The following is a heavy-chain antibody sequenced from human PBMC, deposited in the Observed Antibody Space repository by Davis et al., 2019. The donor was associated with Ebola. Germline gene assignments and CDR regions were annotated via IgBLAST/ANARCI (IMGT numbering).Heavy chain of an antibody. CDR3: ARGAITLMVGPRDYYYGLDV. CDR1: GYTFTSYG. J-gene: IGHJ6*02. CDR2: INPNSGVT. Sequence: ASGKVSCKASGYTFTSYGISWVRQAPRQGLEWMGRINPNSGVTNYAQKFQGRVTMTRDTSTNTAYMELSRLRSDDTAFYYCARGAITLMVGPRDYYYGLDVWGQGTTVTVSS. D-gene: IGHD3-22*01. V-gene: IGHV1-2*06.